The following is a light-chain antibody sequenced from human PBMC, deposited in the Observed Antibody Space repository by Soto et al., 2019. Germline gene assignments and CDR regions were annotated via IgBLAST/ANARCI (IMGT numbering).Light chain of an antibody. CDR3: QQGHSPPRT. CDR1: QTINNY. CDR2: ASS. Sequence: DIQMTQSPSSLSASVGDRVTITCRASQTINNYLAWYQHKPGKASQVLIYASSILQSGVPSRFSGSRSGTEFTLTISSLEPDDFATYYCQQGHSPPRTFGQGTKLEMK. J-gene: IGKJ2*01. V-gene: IGKV1-39*01.